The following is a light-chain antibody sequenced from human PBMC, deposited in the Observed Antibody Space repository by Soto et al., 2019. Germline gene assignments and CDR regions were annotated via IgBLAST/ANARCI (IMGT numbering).Light chain of an antibody. CDR2: DAS. V-gene: IGKV3-11*01. J-gene: IGKJ2*01. CDR3: QQRSNWPPYT. Sequence: EIVLTQSPATLSLSLGERATLSCRASQSVSSYLAWYQQKPGQAPRLLIYDASNRATGIPARLSGCGSGTDLALTISSLEPEDFAVYYCQQRSNWPPYTFGQGTKLEIK. CDR1: QSVSSY.